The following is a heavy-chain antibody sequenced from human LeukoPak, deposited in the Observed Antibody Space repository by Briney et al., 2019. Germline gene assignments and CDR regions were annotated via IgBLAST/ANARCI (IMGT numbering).Heavy chain of an antibody. Sequence: ASVTVSCTASGFTFTSYGISWVRQAPGQGLELVGWICAYNSNTNYAQKLQGRVTMTTDTSTSTAYMELRSMRSDDTAVYYCAREIAVAQYYFDYWGQGTLVTVSS. J-gene: IGHJ4*02. CDR2: ICAYNSNT. D-gene: IGHD6-19*01. CDR3: AREIAVAQYYFDY. CDR1: GFTFTSYG. V-gene: IGHV1-18*01.